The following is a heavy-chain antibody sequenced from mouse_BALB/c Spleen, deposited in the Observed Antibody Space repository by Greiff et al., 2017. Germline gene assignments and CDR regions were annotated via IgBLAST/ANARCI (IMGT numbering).Heavy chain of an antibody. Sequence: VTLMESGPELVKPGASVKISCKASGYAFSSSWMNWVKQRPGQGLEWIGRIYPGDGDTNYNGKFKGKATLTADKSSSTAYMQLSSLTSVDSAVYFCARDRYDGYFDVWGAGTTVTVSS. J-gene: IGHJ1*01. CDR1: GYAFSSSW. CDR3: ARDRYDGYFDV. D-gene: IGHD2-14*01. CDR2: IYPGDGDT. V-gene: IGHV1-82*01.